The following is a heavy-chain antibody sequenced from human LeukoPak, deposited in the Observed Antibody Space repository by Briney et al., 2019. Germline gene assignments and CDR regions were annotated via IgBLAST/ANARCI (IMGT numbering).Heavy chain of an antibody. Sequence: SGGSLRLSCAASGFTFSSYAMSWVRQAPGEGLEWVSAISGSGGSTYYADSVKGRFTISRDNSNNTLYLQMNSLRAEDTAVYYCAKTTRLRLISDSLDYWGQGTLVTVSS. CDR1: GFTFSSYA. J-gene: IGHJ4*02. V-gene: IGHV3-23*01. D-gene: IGHD4-17*01. CDR3: AKTTRLRLISDSLDY. CDR2: ISGSGGST.